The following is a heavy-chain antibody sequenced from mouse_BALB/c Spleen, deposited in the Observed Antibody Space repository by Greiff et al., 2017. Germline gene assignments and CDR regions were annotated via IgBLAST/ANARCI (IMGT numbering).Heavy chain of an antibody. CDR3: AREGLLNV. CDR2: INPGSGGT. D-gene: IGHD2-1*01. CDR1: GYAFTNYL. J-gene: IGHJ1*01. V-gene: IGHV1-54*01. Sequence: VQLQQSGAELVRPGTSVKVSCKASGYAFTNYLIEWVKQRPGQGLEWIGVINPGSGGTNYNEKFKGKATLTADKSSSTAYMQLSSLTSDDSAVYFCAREGLLNVWGAGTTVTVSS.